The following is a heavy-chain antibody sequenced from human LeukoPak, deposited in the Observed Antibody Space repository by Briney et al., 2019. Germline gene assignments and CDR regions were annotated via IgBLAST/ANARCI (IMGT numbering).Heavy chain of an antibody. J-gene: IGHJ6*03. Sequence: PGGSLRLSCAASGFRFSSYWMSWVRQAPGKGLEWVANIKQDGSEKYYVDSVKGRFTISRDNAKNSLYLQMNSLRVEDTAVYYCARIPFWSGYYINKRGYYYYMDVWGKGTTVTVSS. D-gene: IGHD3-3*01. V-gene: IGHV3-7*01. CDR1: GFRFSSYW. CDR2: IKQDGSEK. CDR3: ARIPFWSGYYINKRGYYYYMDV.